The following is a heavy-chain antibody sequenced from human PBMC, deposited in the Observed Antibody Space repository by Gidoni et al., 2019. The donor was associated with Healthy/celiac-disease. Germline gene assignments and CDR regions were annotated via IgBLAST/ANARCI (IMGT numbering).Heavy chain of an antibody. D-gene: IGHD3-10*01. CDR1: GYTFTSYD. V-gene: IGHV1-8*01. Sequence: QVPLLQSGAELKNPGASVKVSFKASGYTFTSYDINWVRQATGQGLEWRGWMNPDSSNTGYAQKFQGRVTMTRNTSISTAYMELSSLRSEDTAVYYCARHPPMVRGVIIFYYWGQGTLVTVSS. CDR3: ARHPPMVRGVIIFYY. J-gene: IGHJ4*02. CDR2: MNPDSSNT.